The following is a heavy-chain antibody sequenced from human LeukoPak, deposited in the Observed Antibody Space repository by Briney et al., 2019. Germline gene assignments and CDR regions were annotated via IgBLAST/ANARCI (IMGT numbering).Heavy chain of an antibody. CDR2: IYPNGGST. CDR3: TKDVVPDSGWDLDY. D-gene: IGHD6-19*01. J-gene: IGHJ4*02. CDR1: GFTFSSYE. V-gene: IGHV3-23*01. Sequence: GGSLRLSCAASGFTFSSYEMNWVRQAPGKGLEWVSSIYPNGGSTFYADSVKGRFTISRDNSKNTLYLQMSSLRTEDTAIYYCTKDVVPDSGWDLDYWGQGTLVTVSS.